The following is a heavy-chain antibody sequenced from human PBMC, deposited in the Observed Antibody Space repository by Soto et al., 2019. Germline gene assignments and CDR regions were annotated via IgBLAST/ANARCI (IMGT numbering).Heavy chain of an antibody. CDR3: ARVVRFLVDALLGNYYYGMDV. Sequence: QVQLVQSGAEVQKPGSSVKVSCKASGGTFSSYAISWVRQAPGQGLEWMGGIIPIFGTANYAQKFQGRVTSTADESTSTAYMELSSLRSEDTAVYYCARVVRFLVDALLGNYYYGMDVWGQGTTVTVSS. J-gene: IGHJ6*02. CDR2: IIPIFGTA. V-gene: IGHV1-69*01. CDR1: GGTFSSYA. D-gene: IGHD3-3*01.